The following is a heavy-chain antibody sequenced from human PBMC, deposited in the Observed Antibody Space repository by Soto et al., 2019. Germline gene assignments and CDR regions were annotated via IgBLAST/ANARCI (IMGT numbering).Heavy chain of an antibody. V-gene: IGHV3-23*01. D-gene: IGHD2-21*01. J-gene: IGHJ4*02. CDR1: GFTFSEYA. Sequence: EVQLLESGGGLVQPGGSLRLSCAASGFTFSEYAMSWVRQAPGKGLEWVSSISGSGGTTSYTDSVKGRFTISRDNSKNTLFLQMNGLRAEDTAIYYCTKEPKKSISHDYWGLGTLVTVSP. CDR2: ISGSGGTT. CDR3: TKEPKKSISHDY.